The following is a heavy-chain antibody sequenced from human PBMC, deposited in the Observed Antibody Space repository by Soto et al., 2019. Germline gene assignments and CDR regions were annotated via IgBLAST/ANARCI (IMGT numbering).Heavy chain of an antibody. CDR1: GGSISSSSYY. CDR3: ARTSKIRLDRSYYYYYGMDV. D-gene: IGHD6-19*01. V-gene: IGHV4-39*01. J-gene: IGHJ6*02. Sequence: SETLSLTCTVSGGSISSSSYYWGWIRQPPGKGLEWIGSIYYSGSTYYNPSLKSRVTISVDTSKNQFSLKLSSVTAADTAVYYCARTSKIRLDRSYYYYYGMDVWGQGTTVTVSS. CDR2: IYYSGST.